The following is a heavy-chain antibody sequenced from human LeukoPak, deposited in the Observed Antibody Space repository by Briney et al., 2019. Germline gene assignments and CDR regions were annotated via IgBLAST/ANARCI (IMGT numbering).Heavy chain of an antibody. CDR1: GGTFSSYA. CDR2: IIPIFGTA. CDR3: ARDDYDYVWGSHFYFDY. J-gene: IGHJ4*02. Sequence: GSSVKVSCKASGGTFSSYAISWVRQAPGQGLEWVGRIIPIFGTANYAQKFQGRVTITTDESTSTAYMELSSLRSEDTAVYYCARDDYDYVWGSHFYFDYWGQGTLVTVSS. V-gene: IGHV1-69*05. D-gene: IGHD3-16*01.